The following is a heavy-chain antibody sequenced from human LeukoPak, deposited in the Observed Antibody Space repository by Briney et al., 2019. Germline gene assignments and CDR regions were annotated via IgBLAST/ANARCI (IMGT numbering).Heavy chain of an antibody. CDR1: GFTFSSYW. CDR3: ARGDGEVVPARPGFDI. V-gene: IGHV3-74*01. J-gene: IGHJ3*02. Sequence: GGSLRLSCAASGFTFSSYWMHWVRQAPGKGLVWVSRINTDGSSTSYADSVKGRFTISRDNAKNTLYLQMNSLRAEDTAVYYCARGDGEVVPARPGFDIWGQGTMVTVSS. D-gene: IGHD2-2*01. CDR2: INTDGSST.